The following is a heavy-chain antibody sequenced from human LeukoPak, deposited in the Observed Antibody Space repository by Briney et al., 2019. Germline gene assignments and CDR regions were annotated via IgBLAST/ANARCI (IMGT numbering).Heavy chain of an antibody. J-gene: IGHJ4*02. V-gene: IGHV4-38-2*02. CDR3: ARDTTVTTDYFDY. D-gene: IGHD4-17*01. CDR2: IYQSGST. Sequence: SETLSLTCTVSGYSISSGYYWGWIRQPPGKGLEWIGSIYQSGSTYYNPSLKSRVTISVDTSKNQFSLKLSSVTAADTAVYYCARDTTVTTDYFDYWGQGTLVTVSS. CDR1: GYSISSGYY.